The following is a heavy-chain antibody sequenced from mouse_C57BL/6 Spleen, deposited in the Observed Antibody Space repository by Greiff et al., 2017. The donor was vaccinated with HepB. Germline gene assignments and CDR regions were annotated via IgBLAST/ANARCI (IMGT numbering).Heavy chain of an antibody. CDR2: INPSSGYT. Sequence: VQLQQSGAELARPGASVKMSCKASGYTFTSYTMHWVKQRPGQGLEWIGYINPSSGYTKSNQKFKDKATLTADKSSSTAYMQLSSLTSEDSAVYYCARFAGTAWYFDVWGTGTTVTVSS. V-gene: IGHV1-4*01. J-gene: IGHJ1*03. D-gene: IGHD4-1*01. CDR3: ARFAGTAWYFDV. CDR1: GYTFTSYT.